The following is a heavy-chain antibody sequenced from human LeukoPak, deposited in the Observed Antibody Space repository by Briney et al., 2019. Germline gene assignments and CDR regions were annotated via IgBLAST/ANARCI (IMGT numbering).Heavy chain of an antibody. Sequence: ASETLSLTCSVSGGSISSYYWSWIRQPPGKGLVWFGYIYYTGSTNYNPSLESRVNKSIDTSKKQLSLKLRSVTAADTAVYYCARDRRESSKPNDAFDIWGQGTMVTVSS. D-gene: IGHD4-11*01. CDR1: GGSISSYY. J-gene: IGHJ3*02. V-gene: IGHV4-59*01. CDR3: ARDRRESSKPNDAFDI. CDR2: IYYTGST.